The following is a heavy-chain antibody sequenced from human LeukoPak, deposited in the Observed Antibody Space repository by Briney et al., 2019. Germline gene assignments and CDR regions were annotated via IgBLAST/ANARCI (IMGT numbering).Heavy chain of an antibody. CDR2: INPNSGGT. V-gene: IGHV1-2*02. D-gene: IGHD3-22*01. CDR1: GYTFTGYY. Sequence: GASVKVSCKASGYTFTGYYMHWVRQAPGQGLEWMGWINPNSGGTNYAQKSQGRVTITADKSTSTAYMELSSLRSEDTAVYYCARDLKYYYDSSGPPDAFDIWGQGTMVTVSS. J-gene: IGHJ3*02. CDR3: ARDLKYYYDSSGPPDAFDI.